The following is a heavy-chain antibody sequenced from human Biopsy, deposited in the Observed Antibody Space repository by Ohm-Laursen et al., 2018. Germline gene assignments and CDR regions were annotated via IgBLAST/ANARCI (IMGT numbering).Heavy chain of an antibody. CDR1: GDRFSNYP. J-gene: IGHJ6*02. CDR3: ASSNSGTYDV. D-gene: IGHD1-26*01. Sequence: ESSVKVSCKVSGDRFSNYPISWVRQAPGQGLEWMGGIIPMFGPANYAQKFQGRVTITADESTSTAYMELSSLRSEDTAVYYCASSNSGTYDVWGQGTTVTVSS. V-gene: IGHV1-69*01. CDR2: IIPMFGPA.